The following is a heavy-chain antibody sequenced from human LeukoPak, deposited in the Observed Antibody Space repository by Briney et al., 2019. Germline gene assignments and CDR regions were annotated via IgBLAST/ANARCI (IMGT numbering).Heavy chain of an antibody. CDR2: MNPNSGNT. CDR3: ARALKCSGGSCYSYYYYYYMDV. Sequence: ASVKVSCKASGYTFTSYDINWVRQATGQGLEWMGWMNPNSGNTGYAQKFQGRVTITRNTSISTAYMELSSLRSEDTAVYYCARALKCSGGSCYSYYYYYYMDVWGKGTTVTVSS. CDR1: GYTFTSYD. V-gene: IGHV1-8*03. D-gene: IGHD2-15*01. J-gene: IGHJ6*03.